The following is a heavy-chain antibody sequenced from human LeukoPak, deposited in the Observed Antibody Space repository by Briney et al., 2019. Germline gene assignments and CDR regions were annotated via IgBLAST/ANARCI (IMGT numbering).Heavy chain of an antibody. V-gene: IGHV1-18*01. Sequence: ASVKVSCKASGYTFTSYGISWVRQAPGQGLEWMGWISAYNGNTNYAQKLQGRVTMTTDTSTSTAYMELRSLRSDDTAVYYCARGLGYCSGGSCYSPRFDPWGQGTLVTVSS. CDR1: GYTFTSYG. CDR2: ISAYNGNT. J-gene: IGHJ5*02. D-gene: IGHD2-15*01. CDR3: ARGLGYCSGGSCYSPRFDP.